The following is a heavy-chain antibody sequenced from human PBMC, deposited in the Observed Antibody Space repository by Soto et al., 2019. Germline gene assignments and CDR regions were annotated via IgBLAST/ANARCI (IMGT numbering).Heavy chain of an antibody. D-gene: IGHD5-18*01. Sequence: PGGSLRLSCAASGFTFSSYEMNWVRQAPGKGLEWVSYISSSGSTIYYADSVKGRFTISRDNAKNSLYLQMNSLRAEDTAVYYCARGKYSYGYLGNVPDYWGQGTLVTVSS. CDR3: ARGKYSYGYLGNVPDY. V-gene: IGHV3-48*03. CDR2: ISSSGSTI. CDR1: GFTFSSYE. J-gene: IGHJ4*02.